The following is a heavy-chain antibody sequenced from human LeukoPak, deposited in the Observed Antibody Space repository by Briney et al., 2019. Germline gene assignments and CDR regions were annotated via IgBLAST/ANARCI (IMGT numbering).Heavy chain of an antibody. CDR3: ARWGYDFWSGYNGRTLDY. V-gene: IGHV3-21*01. CDR2: ITSTSSCI. D-gene: IGHD3-3*01. J-gene: IGHJ4*02. CDR1: GLTFSSYS. Sequence: GGSLRLSCAASGLTFSSYSMNWVRQAPGKGLEWVSSITSTSSCIYYADSVKGRFTISRDNAKNSLYLQMNSLRAEDTAVYYCARWGYDFWSGYNGRTLDYWGQGTLVTVSP.